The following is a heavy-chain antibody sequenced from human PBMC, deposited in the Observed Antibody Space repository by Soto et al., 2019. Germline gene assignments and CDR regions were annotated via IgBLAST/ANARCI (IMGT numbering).Heavy chain of an antibody. CDR2: IWYDGSNK. CDR3: ARDLVGYGDYVFDF. CDR1: GFTFSSYG. V-gene: IGHV3-33*01. D-gene: IGHD4-17*01. Sequence: QVQLVESGGGVVQPGRSLRLSCAASGFTFSSYGMHWVRQAPGKGLEWVAFIWYDGSNKEYADSVKGRFTVSRDNSKNTLYLQMNSLRAEDTAVYYCARDLVGYGDYVFDFWGQGPLVPVSS. J-gene: IGHJ4*02.